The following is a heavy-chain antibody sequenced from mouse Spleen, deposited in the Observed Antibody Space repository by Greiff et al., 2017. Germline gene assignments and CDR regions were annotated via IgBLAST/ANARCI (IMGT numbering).Heavy chain of an antibody. J-gene: IGHJ2*01. V-gene: IGHV1-26*01. Sequence: EVQLQQSGPELVKPGASVKISCKASGYTFTDYYMNWVKQSHGKSLEWIGDINPNNGGTSYNQKFKGKATLTVDKSSSTAYMELRSLTSEDSAVYYCAGTARATSGYFDYWGQGTTLTVSS. CDR3: AGTARATSGYFDY. D-gene: IGHD3-1*01. CDR2: INPNNGGT. CDR1: GYTFTDYY.